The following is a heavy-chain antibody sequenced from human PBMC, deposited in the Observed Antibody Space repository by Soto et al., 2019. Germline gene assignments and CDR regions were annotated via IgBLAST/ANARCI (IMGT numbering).Heavy chain of an antibody. CDR1: GGSISSYY. CDR3: ATATTTAFFDY. CDR2: IYYSGST. V-gene: IGHV4-59*01. J-gene: IGHJ4*02. D-gene: IGHD4-17*01. Sequence: SETLSLTCTVSGGSISSYYWSWIRQPPGKGLGWIGYIYYSGSTNYNPSLKSLVTISVDTSNNQFSLKLGSVTSADTVVYYCATATTTAFFDYWGQGTLVTVSS.